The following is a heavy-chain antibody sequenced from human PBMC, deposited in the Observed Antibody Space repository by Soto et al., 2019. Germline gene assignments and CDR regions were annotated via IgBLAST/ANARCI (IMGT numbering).Heavy chain of an antibody. V-gene: IGHV4-34*01. J-gene: IGHJ4*02. Sequence: SETLSLTCAVYGGSFSGYYWSWIRQPPGKGLEWIGEINHSGSTNYNPSLKSRVTISVDTSKNQFSLKLSSVTAADTAVYYCARLWGIAALIDYWGQGTLVTVSS. CDR2: INHSGST. D-gene: IGHD6-6*01. CDR1: GGSFSGYY. CDR3: ARLWGIAALIDY.